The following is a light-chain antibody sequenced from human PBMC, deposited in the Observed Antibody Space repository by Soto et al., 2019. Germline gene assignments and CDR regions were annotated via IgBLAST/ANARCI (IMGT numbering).Light chain of an antibody. J-gene: IGLJ3*02. CDR2: GNS. CDR3: QSYDSSRRGGG. V-gene: IGLV1-40*01. CDR1: SSNIGAGYD. Sequence: QSVLTQPPSVSGAPGQRVTISCTGSSSNIGAGYDVHWYQQLPGTAPKLLIYGNSNRPSGVPDRFSGSKSGTSASLAITGLQAEDEADYYCQSYDSSRRGGGFGGGTKLT.